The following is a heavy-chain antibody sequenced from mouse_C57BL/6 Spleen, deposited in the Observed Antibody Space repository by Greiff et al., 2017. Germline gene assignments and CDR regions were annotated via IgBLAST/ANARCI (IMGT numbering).Heavy chain of an antibody. CDR1: GFTFSSYA. D-gene: IGHD3-3*01. Sequence: EVQVVESGGGLVKPGGSLKLSCAASGFTFSSYAMSWVRQTPEKRLEWVATISDGGSYTYYPDNVKGRFTISRDNAKNNLYLQMSHLKSEDTAMYYCARDKGTGYWYFDVWGTGTTVTVSS. V-gene: IGHV5-4*01. J-gene: IGHJ1*03. CDR2: ISDGGSYT. CDR3: ARDKGTGYWYFDV.